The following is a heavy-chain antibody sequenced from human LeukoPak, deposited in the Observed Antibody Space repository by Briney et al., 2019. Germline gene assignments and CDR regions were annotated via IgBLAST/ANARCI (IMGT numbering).Heavy chain of an antibody. CDR3: AKVGLTPNCSGGSCYSGVDYYYYMDV. V-gene: IGHV3-7*01. Sequence: GGSLRLSCVATGFTFSSYWMTWVRQAPGKGLEWVANIKQDGSEIYYVDSVKGRFTISRDNAKNSLYLQMNSLRAEDTAVYYCAKVGLTPNCSGGSCYSGVDYYYYMDVWGKGTTVTISS. CDR2: IKQDGSEI. D-gene: IGHD2-15*01. J-gene: IGHJ6*03. CDR1: GFTFSSYW.